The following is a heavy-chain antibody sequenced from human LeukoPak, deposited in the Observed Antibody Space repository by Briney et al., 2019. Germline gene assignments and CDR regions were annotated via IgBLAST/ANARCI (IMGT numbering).Heavy chain of an antibody. CDR1: GGSISSSSYY. J-gene: IGHJ4*02. D-gene: IGHD2-21*02. V-gene: IGHV4-39*07. CDR2: IYYSGST. Sequence: SETLSLTCTVSGGSISSSSYYWGWIRQPPGQGLEWIGSIYYSGSTYYNPSLKSRVTISVDTSKNQFSLKLSSVTAADTAVYYCARDPVVVTAPGVYYFDYWGQGTLVTVSS. CDR3: ARDPVVVTAPGVYYFDY.